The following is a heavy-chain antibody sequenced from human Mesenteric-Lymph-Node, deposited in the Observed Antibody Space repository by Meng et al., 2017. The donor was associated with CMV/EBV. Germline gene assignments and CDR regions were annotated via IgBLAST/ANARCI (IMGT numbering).Heavy chain of an antibody. CDR2: VYYTGTT. J-gene: IGHJ4*02. D-gene: IGHD1-26*01. V-gene: IGHV4-59*01. Sequence: SETLSLTCTVSGGSINSYYWSWIRQPPGKGLEWIGYVYYTGTTNYNPSLKTRVTISIDTPKNQFSLKLSSVTAADTAVYYCARGQYSGSHYWGQGKLVTVSS. CDR3: ARGQYSGSHY. CDR1: GGSINSYY.